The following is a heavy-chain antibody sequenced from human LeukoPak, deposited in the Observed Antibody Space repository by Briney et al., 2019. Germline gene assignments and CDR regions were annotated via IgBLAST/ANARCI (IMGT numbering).Heavy chain of an antibody. CDR1: GGSFSGYY. J-gene: IGHJ6*03. V-gene: IGHV4-34*01. Sequence: PSETLSLTCAVYGGSFSGYYWSWIRQPPGKGLEWIGEINHSGSTNYNPPLKSRVTISVDTSKNQFSLKLSSVTAADTAVYYCARGGGYYYMDVWGKGTTVTVSS. D-gene: IGHD1-26*01. CDR2: INHSGST. CDR3: ARGGGYYYMDV.